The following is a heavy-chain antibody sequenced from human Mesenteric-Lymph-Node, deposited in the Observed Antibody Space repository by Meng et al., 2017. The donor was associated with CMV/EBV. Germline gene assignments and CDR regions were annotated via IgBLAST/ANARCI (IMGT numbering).Heavy chain of an antibody. CDR1: GGSISSCNW. CDR2: IYHSGST. V-gene: IGHV4-4*02. J-gene: IGHJ4*02. D-gene: IGHD6-13*01. CDR3: ARMGYSSSWYYFDC. Sequence: GGSISSCNWWSWVRQPPGKGLEWIGEIYHSGSTNYNPSLKSRVTISVDKSKIQFSLKVNSMTAADTAVYYCARMGYSSSWYYFDCWGQGTLVTVSS.